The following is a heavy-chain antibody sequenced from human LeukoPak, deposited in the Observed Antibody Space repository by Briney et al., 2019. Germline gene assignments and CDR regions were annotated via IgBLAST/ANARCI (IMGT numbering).Heavy chain of an antibody. CDR1: GFTFSSYT. J-gene: IGHJ6*02. CDR2: ISYDGSNK. CDR3: ARDLGYSGMDV. Sequence: GGSLRLSCEASGFTFSSYTMHWVRQAPGKGLEWVAVISYDGSNKSYADSVKGRFTISRDNSKNTLYLQMNSLRAEDTAVYYCARDLGYSGMDVWGQGTTVTVSS. D-gene: IGHD6-13*01. V-gene: IGHV3-30-3*01.